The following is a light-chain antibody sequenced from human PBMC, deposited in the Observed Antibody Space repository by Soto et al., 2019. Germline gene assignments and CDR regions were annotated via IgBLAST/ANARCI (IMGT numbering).Light chain of an antibody. Sequence: EIEMTQSPATLSLAPGERVTLSCRASESVSTNLAWYQQKAGQAPRLLIYAASTRATGIPARFSGSGSGTEFTLTISSLQPEDFATYYCLQHNSYPWTFGQGTKVDIK. J-gene: IGKJ1*01. CDR3: LQHNSYPWT. V-gene: IGKV3-15*01. CDR1: ESVSTN. CDR2: AAS.